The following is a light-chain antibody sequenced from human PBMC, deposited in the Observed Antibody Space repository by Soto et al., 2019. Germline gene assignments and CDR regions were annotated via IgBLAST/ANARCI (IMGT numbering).Light chain of an antibody. CDR2: GAS. V-gene: IGKV3-15*01. Sequence: EIVMTQSPATLSVSPGEGATLSCRASQSVSSDLAWYQQKPGQPPRLLISGASTRATGIPARFSGSGSGTEFTLTISSLQSEDFAVYYCQQYNNWPLAFGQGTKLEIK. CDR3: QQYNNWPLA. CDR1: QSVSSD. J-gene: IGKJ2*01.